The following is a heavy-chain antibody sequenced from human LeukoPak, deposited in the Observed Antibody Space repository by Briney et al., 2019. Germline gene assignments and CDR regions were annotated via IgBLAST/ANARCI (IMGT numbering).Heavy chain of an antibody. CDR2: IKQDGSEK. V-gene: IGHV3-7*01. CDR1: GFTFSSAW. CDR3: ATYRFLGS. J-gene: IGHJ5*02. D-gene: IGHD2-2*02. Sequence: GGSLRLSCAVSGFTFSSAWMNWVRQAPGKGLEWVANIKQDGSEKYYVDSVKGRFTISRDNAKSSLYLQMNSLRAEDTAVYYCATYRFLGSWGQGTLVSVSS.